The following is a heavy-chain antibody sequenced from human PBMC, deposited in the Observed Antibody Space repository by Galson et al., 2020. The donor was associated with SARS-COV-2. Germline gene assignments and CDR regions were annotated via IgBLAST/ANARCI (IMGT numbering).Heavy chain of an antibody. V-gene: IGHV3-23*01. CDR2: ISGSGGST. Sequence: GESLKISCAASGFNFSSYAMSWVRQAPGKGLEWVTAISGSGGSTYYADSVKGRFTISRDNSKNTLYLQMNSLRAEDTAVYYCAAPRFLEWLLIGVLDYWGQGTLVTVSS. J-gene: IGHJ4*02. CDR3: AAPRFLEWLLIGVLDY. CDR1: GFNFSSYA. D-gene: IGHD3-3*01.